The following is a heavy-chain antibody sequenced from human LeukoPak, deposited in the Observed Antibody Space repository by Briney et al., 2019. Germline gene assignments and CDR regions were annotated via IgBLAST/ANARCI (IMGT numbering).Heavy chain of an antibody. Sequence: GGSLKLSCAASGFSFSGSAMHWVRQRPGKGLEWIGRMRSKANNYATGYGPSVYGRFTISRDDSKNTHYLEMNSLKTEDTAVYYCAKSVRYSSSSEDAFDIWGQGTMVTVSS. V-gene: IGHV3-73*01. D-gene: IGHD6-6*01. CDR3: AKSVRYSSSSEDAFDI. CDR1: GFSFSGSA. J-gene: IGHJ3*02. CDR2: MRSKANNYAT.